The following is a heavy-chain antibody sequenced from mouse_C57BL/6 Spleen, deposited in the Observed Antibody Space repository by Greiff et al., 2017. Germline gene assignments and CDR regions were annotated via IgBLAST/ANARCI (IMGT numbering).Heavy chain of an antibody. Sequence: QVQLQQPGAELVKPGASVKLSCKASGYTFTSYWMHWVKQRPGQGLEWIGMIHPNSGSTNYNEKFKSKATLTVDKSSSTAYMQLSSLTSEDSAVYYCARDYEKAWCAYWGQGTLVTVSA. V-gene: IGHV1-64*01. J-gene: IGHJ3*01. CDR3: ARDYEKAWCAY. CDR1: GYTFTSYW. CDR2: IHPNSGST. D-gene: IGHD2-4*01.